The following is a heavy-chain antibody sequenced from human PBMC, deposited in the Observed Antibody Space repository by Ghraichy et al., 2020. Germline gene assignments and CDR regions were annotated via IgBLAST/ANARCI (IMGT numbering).Heavy chain of an antibody. J-gene: IGHJ3*02. V-gene: IGHV3-30*04. CDR1: GFTFSSYD. Sequence: GGSLRLSCAASGFTFSSYDMHWVRQAPGKGLEWVAVISYDGSNKYYADSVKGRFTISRDNSKKTLYLQMNSLRAEDTAVYYCARELPPNYYPFYRGSEEYDAFDIWGQGTMVTVSS. CDR3: ARELPPNYYPFYRGSEEYDAFDI. CDR2: ISYDGSNK. D-gene: IGHD3-10*01.